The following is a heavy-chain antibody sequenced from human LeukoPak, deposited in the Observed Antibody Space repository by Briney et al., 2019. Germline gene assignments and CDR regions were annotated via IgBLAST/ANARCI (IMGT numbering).Heavy chain of an antibody. D-gene: IGHD3-10*01. J-gene: IGHJ6*02. V-gene: IGHV3-30*18. CDR2: ISYDGSNK. CDR1: GFTFSSYG. CDR3: AKDRTRGPYYYGMDV. Sequence: GGSLRLSCAASGFTFSSYGMHWVRQAPGKGLEWVAVISYDGSNKYYADSVKGRFTISRDNSKDTLYLQMNSLRAEDTAVYYCAKDRTRGPYYYGMDVWGQGTTVTVSS.